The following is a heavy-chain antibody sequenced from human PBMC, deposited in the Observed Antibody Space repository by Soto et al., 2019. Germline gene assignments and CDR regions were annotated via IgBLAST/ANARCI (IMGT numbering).Heavy chain of an antibody. Sequence: SETLSLTCAVYGGSFSGYYWSWIRQPPGKGLEWIGYIYYSGSTNYNPSLKSRVTISVDTSKNQFSLKLSSVTAADTAVYYCARQEGGSSWCFSNWFDPWGQGTLVTVSS. CDR2: IYYSGST. V-gene: IGHV4-59*08. D-gene: IGHD6-13*01. J-gene: IGHJ5*02. CDR1: GGSFSGYY. CDR3: ARQEGGSSWCFSNWFDP.